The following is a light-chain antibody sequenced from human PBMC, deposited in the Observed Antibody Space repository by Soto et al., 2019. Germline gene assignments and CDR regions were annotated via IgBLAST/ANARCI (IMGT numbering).Light chain of an antibody. CDR3: AAWDDSLSGPV. CDR2: RND. Sequence: QLVLTQPPSASGTPGQRVTISCSGGSSNIGSNYLYWYQQFPGTAPKLLIYRNDERPSGVPDRFSGSKSGTSASLAISGLRSEDEADYFCAAWDDSLSGPVFGGGTQLTVL. J-gene: IGLJ2*01. CDR1: SSNIGSNY. V-gene: IGLV1-47*01.